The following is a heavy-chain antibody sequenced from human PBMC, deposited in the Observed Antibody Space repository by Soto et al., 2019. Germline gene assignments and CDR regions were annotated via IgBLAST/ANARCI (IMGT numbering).Heavy chain of an antibody. CDR2: INHSGST. J-gene: IGHJ5*02. D-gene: IGHD3-3*01. CDR1: GGSFSGYY. CDR3: ARSRPSGSGYYFRKRNWFDP. Sequence: SETLSLTCAVYGGSFSGYYWSWIRQPPGKGLEWIGEINHSGSTNYNPSLKSRVTISVDTSKNQFSLKLSSVTAADTAVYYCARSRPSGSGYYFRKRNWFDPWGQGTLVTVSS. V-gene: IGHV4-34*01.